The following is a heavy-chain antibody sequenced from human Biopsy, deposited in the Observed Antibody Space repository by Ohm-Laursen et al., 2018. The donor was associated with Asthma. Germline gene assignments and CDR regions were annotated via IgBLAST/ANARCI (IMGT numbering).Heavy chain of an antibody. D-gene: IGHD5-18*01. V-gene: IGHV4-59*07. CDR3: AGGYGSSRSYPDAFDI. CDR2: IHFSGNT. J-gene: IGHJ3*02. Sequence: SVTLSLTWTVSGGSISRFYWSWMRHPPGRGLEWVGYIHFSGNTTYNPSLTSRVTMSKDTSTNHFLLKLTHVTDADTAVYYCAGGYGSSRSYPDAFDIWGQGTMVTVS. CDR1: GGSISRFY.